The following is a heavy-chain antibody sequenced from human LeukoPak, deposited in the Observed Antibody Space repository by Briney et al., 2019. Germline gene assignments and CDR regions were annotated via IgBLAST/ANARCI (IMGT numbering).Heavy chain of an antibody. D-gene: IGHD6-13*01. CDR2: ISHDGSNE. CDR3: VKGYDSRSWYINFYYGMDV. Sequence: GTSLRLSCAASGFTFSNYAMHCVRQAPGKGLEWVALISHDGSNEYYADSVKGRFTISRDNLKNTLYLQMNSLRPEDTAVYYCVKGYDSRSWYINFYYGMDVWGQGSTVTVSS. J-gene: IGHJ6*02. CDR1: GFTFSNYA. V-gene: IGHV3-30*18.